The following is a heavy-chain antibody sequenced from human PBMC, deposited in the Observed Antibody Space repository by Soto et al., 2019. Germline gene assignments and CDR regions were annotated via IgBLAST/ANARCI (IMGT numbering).Heavy chain of an antibody. CDR3: ATDLPYSSGWDDYFDY. D-gene: IGHD6-19*01. J-gene: IGHJ4*02. V-gene: IGHV1-24*01. CDR2: FDPEDGET. Sequence: AASVKVSCKVSGYTLTELSMHWVRQAPGKGLEWMGGFDPEDGETIYAQKFQGRVTMTEDTSTDTVYMELSSLRSEDTAVYYCATDLPYSSGWDDYFDYWGQGTLVTVSS. CDR1: GYTLTELS.